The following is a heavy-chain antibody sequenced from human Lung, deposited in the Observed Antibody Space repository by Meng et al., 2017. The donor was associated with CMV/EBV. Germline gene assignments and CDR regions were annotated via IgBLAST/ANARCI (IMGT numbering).Heavy chain of an antibody. D-gene: IGHD2-21*01. CDR1: GYTFIGHY. CDR2: INPMSGDT. Sequence: ASXXVSXKTSGYTFIGHYMHWLRQAPGQGLEWMGWINPMSGDTNFAQKFQGRVTMTRDTSISTAYMELSRLRSDDTAVYYCARGSEYSPRRWFDPWGQGILVTVSS. CDR3: ARGSEYSPRRWFDP. V-gene: IGHV1-2*02. J-gene: IGHJ5*02.